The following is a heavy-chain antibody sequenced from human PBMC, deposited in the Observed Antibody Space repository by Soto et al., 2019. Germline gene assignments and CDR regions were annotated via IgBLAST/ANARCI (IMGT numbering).Heavy chain of an antibody. J-gene: IGHJ4*02. CDR2: MNPNTGNT. Sequence: ASVKVSCKASGYTFTDYDINWVRQAAGQGLEWMGWMNPNTGNTAYAQKFQGRLTLTRDTSISTAYLDLSSLTSEDTAVYFCARGFSSYSDHLDQGALVTVSS. D-gene: IGHD3-10*01. V-gene: IGHV1-8*02. CDR3: ARGFSSYSDH. CDR1: GYTFTDYD.